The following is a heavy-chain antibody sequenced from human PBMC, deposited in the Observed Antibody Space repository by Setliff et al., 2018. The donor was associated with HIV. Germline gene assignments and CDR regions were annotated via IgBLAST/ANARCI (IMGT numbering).Heavy chain of an antibody. D-gene: IGHD6-13*01. CDR2: IYTSGST. CDR3: AREPAAGAYYFDY. V-gene: IGHV4-61*02. J-gene: IGHJ4*02. CDR1: GGSISSGTDF. Sequence: PSETLSLTCSVSGGSISSGTDFWSWIRQPAGKGLEWIGRIYTSGSTKYNPSLDSRVTISVDTSKNQFSLNLRSVTAADTAVYYCAREPAAGAYYFDYWGQGTLGPSPQ.